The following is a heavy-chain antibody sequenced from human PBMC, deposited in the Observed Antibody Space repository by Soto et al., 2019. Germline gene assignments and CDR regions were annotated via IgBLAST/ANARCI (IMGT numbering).Heavy chain of an antibody. CDR3: VREFASGSPNYDY. CDR2: LTRSGTT. D-gene: IGHD3-10*01. CDR1: GFTFSSYA. V-gene: IGHV3-23*01. J-gene: IGHJ4*02. Sequence: EVQLLESAGGLVQPGGSLRLSCAASGFTFSSYAMGWVRQAPGKGLEWVSTLTRSGTTPYAESVRGRFTISRDNSKNTLYLQMDDLRAEDTAVYYCVREFASGSPNYDYWGLGTLVTVSS.